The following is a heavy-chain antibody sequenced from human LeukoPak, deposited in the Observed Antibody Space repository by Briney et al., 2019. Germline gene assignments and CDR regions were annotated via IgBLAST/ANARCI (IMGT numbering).Heavy chain of an antibody. D-gene: IGHD1-14*01. CDR3: ARAIKVHWYSMDV. V-gene: IGHV4-59*01. CDR1: GGSISSYY. CDR2: IYYSGST. Sequence: SETLSLTCTVSGGSISSYYWSWIRQPPGKGLEWIGYIYYSGSTNCNPSLKSRVTISVDTSKNQFSLKLSSVTAADTAVYYCARAIKVHWYSMDVWGQGTTVTVSS. J-gene: IGHJ6*02.